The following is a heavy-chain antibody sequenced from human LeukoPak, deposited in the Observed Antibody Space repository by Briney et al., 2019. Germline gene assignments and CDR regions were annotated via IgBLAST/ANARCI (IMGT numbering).Heavy chain of an antibody. CDR1: GYRFTNYW. CDR3: ARPPRDDSSAYYSAFDL. V-gene: IGHV5-51*01. J-gene: IGHJ3*01. D-gene: IGHD3-22*01. CDR2: IYPGDSDT. Sequence: GESLQISCQGSGYRFTNYWIGWVRQLPGKGLEWLGIIYPGDSDTRYSPSFQGQVTISADKSISTAYLQWSSLKASDTAMYYCARPPRDDSSAYYSAFDLWGQGTMVTVSS.